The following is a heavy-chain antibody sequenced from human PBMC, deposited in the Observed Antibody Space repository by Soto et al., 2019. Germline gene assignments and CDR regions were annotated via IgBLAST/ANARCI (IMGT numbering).Heavy chain of an antibody. J-gene: IGHJ5*02. D-gene: IGHD3-9*01. V-gene: IGHV4-30-2*01. CDR2: IYHSGST. CDR1: GGSISSGGYS. CDR3: AREDVLRYFLDP. Sequence: QLQLQESGSGLVKPSQTLSLTCAVSGGSISSGGYSWSWMRQPPGKGLEWIGYIYHSGSTYYNPSLKRRVTISVDRSKNQLSLKLSSVTAADTAVYYCAREDVLRYFLDPWGQGTLVNVSS.